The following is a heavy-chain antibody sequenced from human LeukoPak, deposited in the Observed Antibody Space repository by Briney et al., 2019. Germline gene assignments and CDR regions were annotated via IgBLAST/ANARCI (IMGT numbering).Heavy chain of an antibody. Sequence: GGSLRLSCAASGFTFSTYSMNWVRQAPGKGLEWVSYIGRSSSPIYYADSVKGRFAISRDNAKNSLYLQMNGLRAEDTAVYYCARGPSSQFRTDYWGQGTLVTVSS. CDR2: IGRSSSPI. V-gene: IGHV3-48*01. J-gene: IGHJ4*02. CDR3: ARGPSSQFRTDY. CDR1: GFTFSTYS. D-gene: IGHD2-2*01.